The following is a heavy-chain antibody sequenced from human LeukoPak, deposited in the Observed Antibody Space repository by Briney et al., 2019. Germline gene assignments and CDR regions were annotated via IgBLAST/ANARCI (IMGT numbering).Heavy chain of an antibody. V-gene: IGHV4-39*01. CDR3: ARQYSSSWSPGSSYYGMDV. D-gene: IGHD6-13*01. CDR2: IYYSGST. J-gene: IGHJ6*02. Sequence: PSETLSLTCTVSGGSISRSNYYWAWIRQPPGKGLEWIGSIYYSGSTNYNPSLKSRVTISVDTSKNQFSLKLSSVTAADTAVYYCARQYSSSWSPGSSYYGMDVWGQGTTVTVSS. CDR1: GGSISRSNYY.